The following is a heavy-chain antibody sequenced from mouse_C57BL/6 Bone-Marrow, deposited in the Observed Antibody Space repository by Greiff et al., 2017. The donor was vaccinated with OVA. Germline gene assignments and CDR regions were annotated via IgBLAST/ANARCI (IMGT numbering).Heavy chain of an antibody. V-gene: IGHV6-6*01. CDR3: TRDYGSSYTFAY. D-gene: IGHD1-1*01. Sequence: EVQGVESGGGLVQPGGSMKLSCAASGFTFSDAWMDWVRQSPEKGLEWVAEIRNKANNHATYYAESVKGRFTISRDDSKSSVYLQMNSLRAEDTGIYYCTRDYGSSYTFAYWGQGTLVTVSA. CDR1: GFTFSDAW. CDR2: IRNKANNHAT. J-gene: IGHJ3*01.